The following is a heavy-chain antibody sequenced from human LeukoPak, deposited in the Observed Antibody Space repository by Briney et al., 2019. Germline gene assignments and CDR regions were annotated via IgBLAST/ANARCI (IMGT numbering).Heavy chain of an antibody. CDR1: GFTFSSYG. J-gene: IGHJ4*02. D-gene: IGHD6-19*01. Sequence: GRSLRLSCAASGFTFSSYGMHWVRQAPGKGLEWVAVISYDGGNKYYADSVKGRFTISRDNSKNTLYLQMNSLRAEDTAVYYCAKYLRYSSGWYSIDYWGQGTLVTVSS. V-gene: IGHV3-30*18. CDR3: AKYLRYSSGWYSIDY. CDR2: ISYDGGNK.